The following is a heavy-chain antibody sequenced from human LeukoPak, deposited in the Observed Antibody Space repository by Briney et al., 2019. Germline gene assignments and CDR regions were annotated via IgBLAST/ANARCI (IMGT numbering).Heavy chain of an antibody. Sequence: GESLKISCKGSGYSFTSYWIGWVRQMPGKGLEWMGIIYPGDSDTRYSPSFQGQVTISADMSISTAFLQWTSLKASDTAIYYCARSASSGYYLHFDNWGQGTLVTVSS. CDR2: IYPGDSDT. V-gene: IGHV5-51*01. D-gene: IGHD3-22*01. CDR3: ARSASSGYYLHFDN. J-gene: IGHJ4*02. CDR1: GYSFTSYW.